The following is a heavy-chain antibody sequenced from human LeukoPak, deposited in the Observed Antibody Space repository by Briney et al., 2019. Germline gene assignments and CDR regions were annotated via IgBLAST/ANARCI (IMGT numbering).Heavy chain of an antibody. D-gene: IGHD6-19*01. V-gene: IGHV3-43*02. CDR2: ITDNGGRT. CDR3: AKDQHTAGWTT. J-gene: IGHJ5*02. CDR1: GFNFHDFA. Sequence: SGGSLRLSCVASGFNFHDFAMHWVRQAPGKGLEWVSFITDNGGRTYYADSVKGRFTISRDNGKNSLYLQMNSLRIEDTALYYCAKDQHTAGWTTWGQGTLVTVSS.